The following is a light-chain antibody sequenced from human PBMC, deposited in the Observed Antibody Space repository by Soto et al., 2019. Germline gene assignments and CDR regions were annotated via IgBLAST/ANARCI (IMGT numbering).Light chain of an antibody. CDR1: QSVSSF. J-gene: IGKJ1*01. CDR2: DAS. CDR3: QQRSNWPWT. V-gene: IGKV3-11*01. Sequence: ETVLTQSPVTLSLSSGERATLSCRASQSVSSFLAWYQQKPGQAPRLLIYDASNRATGIPARFSGSGSGTDFTLTISSLEPEDFAVYYCQQRSNWPWTFGQGTKVEIK.